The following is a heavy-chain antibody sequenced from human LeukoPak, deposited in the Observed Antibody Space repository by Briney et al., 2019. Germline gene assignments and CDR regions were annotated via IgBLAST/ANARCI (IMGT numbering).Heavy chain of an antibody. CDR3: ARSLGIVVVFDD. Sequence: GGSLRLSCAVSGFTFSYYYMNWIPQAPGKVLEGVSYISSSSSYTNHTDSVKGRFTISRHNAKNSLYLQMHSLRAEDTGVYYCARSLGIVVVFDDWGQGTLVTVSS. CDR1: GFTFSYYY. D-gene: IGHD3-22*01. J-gene: IGHJ4*02. V-gene: IGHV3-11*03. CDR2: ISSSSSYT.